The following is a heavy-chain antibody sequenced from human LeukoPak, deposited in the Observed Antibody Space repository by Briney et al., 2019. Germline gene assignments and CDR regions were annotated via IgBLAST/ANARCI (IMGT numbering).Heavy chain of an antibody. CDR3: AKYSGSYYVPFDY. Sequence: PGGSLRLSCAASGFTFSSYATSWVRQAPGKGLEWVSAISGSGGSTYYADSVKGRFTISRDNSKNTLYLQMNSLRAEDTAVYYCAKYSGSYYVPFDYWGQGTLVTVSS. V-gene: IGHV3-23*01. D-gene: IGHD1-26*01. CDR2: ISGSGGST. J-gene: IGHJ4*02. CDR1: GFTFSSYA.